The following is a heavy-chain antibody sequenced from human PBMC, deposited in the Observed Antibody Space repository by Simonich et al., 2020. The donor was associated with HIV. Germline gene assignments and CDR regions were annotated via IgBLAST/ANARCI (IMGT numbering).Heavy chain of an antibody. J-gene: IGHJ4*02. CDR2: ISSSSSYI. V-gene: IGHV3-21*01. Sequence: EVQLVESGGGLVKPGGSLRLSCAAYGFTFSSYSMNWVCQAPGKGLEWVSFISSSSSYIYYADSVKGRFTISRDNAKNSLYLQMNSLRAEDTAVYYCARDGRKGSSTSCSDYWGQGTLVTVSS. CDR3: ARDGRKGSSTSCSDY. D-gene: IGHD2-2*01. CDR1: GFTFSSYS.